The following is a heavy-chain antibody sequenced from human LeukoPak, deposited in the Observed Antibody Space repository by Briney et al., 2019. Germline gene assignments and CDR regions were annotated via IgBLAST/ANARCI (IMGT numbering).Heavy chain of an antibody. CDR2: ISGSGGRT. D-gene: IGHD5-24*01. J-gene: IGHJ4*02. V-gene: IGHV3-23*01. CDR3: AKEDGYGAKNY. CDR1: GVSLCSYA. Sequence: GGSPGHSCAASGVSLCSYALRWGRPAPGEGLGWVSAISGSGGRTYYADSVKGRFTISRDNSKNTLYLQMNSLRAEDTAVYYCAKEDGYGAKNYWGQGTLVTVSS.